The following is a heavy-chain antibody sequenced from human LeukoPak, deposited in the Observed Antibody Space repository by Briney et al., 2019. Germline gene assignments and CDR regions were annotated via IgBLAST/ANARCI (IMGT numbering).Heavy chain of an antibody. V-gene: IGHV1-2*02. CDR3: ARGGMDIVVVVAAGPFDP. D-gene: IGHD2-15*01. J-gene: IGHJ5*02. CDR1: GYTFTGYY. CDR2: INPNSGGT. Sequence: ASVKVSCKASGYTFTGYYMHWVRQAPGQGLEWMGWINPNSGGTNYAQKFQGRVTMTRDTSISTAYMELSRLRSDDTAVYYCARGGMDIVVVVAAGPFDPWGQGTLVTVSS.